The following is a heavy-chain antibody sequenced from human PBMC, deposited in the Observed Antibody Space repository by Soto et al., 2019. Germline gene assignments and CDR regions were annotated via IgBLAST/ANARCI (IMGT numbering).Heavy chain of an antibody. Sequence: GGSLRLSCAASGFTFSSYAMTWVRQAPGKGLEWVSVISGSGGNTYYADSVKGRFTISRDNSKNTLYLQMNSLRAEDTAVYYCAKEEDDYGDYATYYYYGMDVWGQGTTVTVSS. D-gene: IGHD4-17*01. V-gene: IGHV3-23*01. CDR1: GFTFSSYA. J-gene: IGHJ6*02. CDR2: ISGSGGNT. CDR3: AKEEDDYGDYATYYYYGMDV.